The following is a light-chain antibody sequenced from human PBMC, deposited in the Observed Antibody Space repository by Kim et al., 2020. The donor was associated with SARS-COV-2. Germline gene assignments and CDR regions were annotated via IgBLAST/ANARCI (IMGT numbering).Light chain of an antibody. Sequence: SAGEGATLSCRASQTIDSSDLVWYQQKPGQAPRLLIFGASIRATGIPDRFSSSGSGTDFTLAISRLEPEDSAVYYCHLYGTSSLTFGGGTKVDIK. CDR2: GAS. J-gene: IGKJ4*01. CDR3: HLYGTSSLT. V-gene: IGKV3-20*01. CDR1: QTIDSSD.